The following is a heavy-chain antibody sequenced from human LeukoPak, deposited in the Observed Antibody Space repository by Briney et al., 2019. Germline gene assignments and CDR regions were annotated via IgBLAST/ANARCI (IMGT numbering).Heavy chain of an antibody. CDR3: ARHFREITMVRGVPLRFDP. CDR1: GYSFTSYW. CDR2: IYPGDSDT. Sequence: GESLKISCKGSGYSFTSYWIGWVRQMPGKGLEWMGIIYPGDSDTRYSPSFQGQVTISADKSISTAYLQWSSLKASDTAMYDCARHFREITMVRGVPLRFDPWGQGTLVTVSS. J-gene: IGHJ5*02. D-gene: IGHD3-10*01. V-gene: IGHV5-51*01.